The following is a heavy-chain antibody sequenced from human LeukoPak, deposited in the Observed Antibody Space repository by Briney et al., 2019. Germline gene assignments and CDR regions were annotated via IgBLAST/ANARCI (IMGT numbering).Heavy chain of an antibody. CDR2: IYYSGST. J-gene: IGHJ5*02. V-gene: IGHV4-59*01. CDR1: GGSISSFY. Sequence: SETLSLTCTVSGGSISSFYWSWIRQPPGKGLEWIGYIYYSGSTNYNPSLKSRVTISVDTSKNQFSLKLSSVTAADTAVYYCARVPGGGFYDILTGYGNSNWFDPWGQGTLVTVSS. CDR3: ARVPGGGFYDILTGYGNSNWFDP. D-gene: IGHD3-9*01.